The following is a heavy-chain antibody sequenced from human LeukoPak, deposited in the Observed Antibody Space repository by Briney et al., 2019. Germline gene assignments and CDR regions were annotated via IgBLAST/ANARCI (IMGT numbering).Heavy chain of an antibody. CDR3: ARGYCSYGSCYQLDY. D-gene: IGHD2-15*01. Sequence: TGESLKISCKGSGYSFSSHWIGWVRQMPGKGLEWMGIIYPGDSDTRYSPSFQGQVTISADKSISTAYLQWSSLKASDTAMYYCARGYCSYGSCYQLDYWGQGTLVTVSS. CDR1: GYSFSSHW. J-gene: IGHJ4*02. V-gene: IGHV5-51*01. CDR2: IYPGDSDT.